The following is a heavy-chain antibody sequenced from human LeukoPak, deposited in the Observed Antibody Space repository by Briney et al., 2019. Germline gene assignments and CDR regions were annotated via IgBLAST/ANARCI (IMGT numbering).Heavy chain of an antibody. CDR3: AADVAAADRDY. CDR1: GFTFTSSA. D-gene: IGHD6-13*01. V-gene: IGHV1-58*01. CDR2: IVVGSGNT. Sequence: ASVKVSCKASGFTFTSSAVQWVRQARGQRLEWIGWIVVGSGNTNYAQKFQERVTITRDMSTSTACMELSSLRSEDTAVYYCAADVAAADRDYWGQGTLVTVSS. J-gene: IGHJ4*02.